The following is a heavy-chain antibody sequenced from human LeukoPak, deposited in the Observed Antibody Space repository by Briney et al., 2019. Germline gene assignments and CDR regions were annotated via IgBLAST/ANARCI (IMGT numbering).Heavy chain of an antibody. D-gene: IGHD2-15*01. CDR2: IYPGDSDT. Sequence: GASLKISCKGSGYSFSNDWIGWVRQMPGKGLEWMGIIYPGDSDTRYSPSFQGQVTISADKSISTAYLQWSSLGASDTAVYYCARRGCNGGSCYAYWGQGTLVTVSS. CDR3: ARRGCNGGSCYAY. V-gene: IGHV5-51*01. J-gene: IGHJ4*02. CDR1: GYSFSNDW.